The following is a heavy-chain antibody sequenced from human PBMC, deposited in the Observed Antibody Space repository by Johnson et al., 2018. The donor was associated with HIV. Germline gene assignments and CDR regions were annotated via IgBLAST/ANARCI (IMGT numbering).Heavy chain of an antibody. Sequence: VQLVESGGGLVQPGGSLRLSCAASGFSVSSYYMSWVRQAPGKGLEWVSVLFSGGTTYYADSVRGRFTISRDNSKNTLFLQMNSLRAEDTAVYYCAKDREYGLAWGWAFDIWGQGTVVTVSS. CDR1: GFSVSSYY. CDR3: AKDREYGLAWGWAFDI. V-gene: IGHV3-66*01. J-gene: IGHJ3*02. D-gene: IGHD6-19*01. CDR2: LFSGGTT.